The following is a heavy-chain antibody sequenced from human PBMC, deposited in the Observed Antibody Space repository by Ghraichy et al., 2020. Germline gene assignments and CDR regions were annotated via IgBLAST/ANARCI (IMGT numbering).Heavy chain of an antibody. Sequence: SETLSLTCAVYGGSFSGYYWSWIRQPPGKGLEWIGEINHSGSTNYNPSLKSRVTISVDTSKNQFSLKLSSVTAADTAVYYCARRRGPAASPYYGMDVWGQGTTVTVSS. CDR1: GGSFSGYY. D-gene: IGHD2-2*01. CDR3: ARRRGPAASPYYGMDV. V-gene: IGHV4-34*01. J-gene: IGHJ6*02. CDR2: INHSGST.